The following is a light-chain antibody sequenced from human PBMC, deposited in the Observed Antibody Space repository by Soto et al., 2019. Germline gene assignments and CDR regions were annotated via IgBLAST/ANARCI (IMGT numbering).Light chain of an antibody. Sequence: QSVLTQTPSASGSPGQSVTISCTGTSSDVGGYNYVSWYQQHPGKAPKLMIYEVSKRSSGVPDRFSGSKSGNTASLTVSGLQAEDEADYYCSSYAGSNNWVFGGGTKLTVL. CDR2: EVS. J-gene: IGLJ2*01. CDR3: SSYAGSNNWV. V-gene: IGLV2-8*01. CDR1: SSDVGGYNY.